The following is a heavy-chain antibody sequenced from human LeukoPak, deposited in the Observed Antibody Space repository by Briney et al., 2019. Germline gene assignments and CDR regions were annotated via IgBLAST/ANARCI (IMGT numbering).Heavy chain of an antibody. CDR2: INSDGSST. CDR3: ARARNYYYGSGSYYLFAFDI. J-gene: IGHJ3*02. D-gene: IGHD3-10*01. Sequence: GGSLRLSCAASGFTFSSYWTHWVRQAPGKGLVWDSRINSDGSSTSYADSVKGRFTISRDNAKNTLYLQMNSLRAEDTAVYYCARARNYYYGSGSYYLFAFDIWGQGTMVTVSS. CDR1: GFTFSSYW. V-gene: IGHV3-74*01.